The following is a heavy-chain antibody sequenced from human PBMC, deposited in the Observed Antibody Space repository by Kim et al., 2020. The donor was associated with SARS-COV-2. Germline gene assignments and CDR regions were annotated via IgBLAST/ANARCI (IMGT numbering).Heavy chain of an antibody. J-gene: IGHJ6*02. V-gene: IGHV3-33*05. CDR3: ARDRLLWFGEFFIGMDV. Sequence: GGSLRLSCAASGFTFSSYGMHWVRQAPGKGLEWVAVISYDGSNKYYADSVKGRFTISRDNSKNTLYLQMNSLRAEDTAVYYCARDRLLWFGEFFIGMDVWGQGTTVTVPS. CDR2: ISYDGSNK. D-gene: IGHD3-10*01. CDR1: GFTFSSYG.